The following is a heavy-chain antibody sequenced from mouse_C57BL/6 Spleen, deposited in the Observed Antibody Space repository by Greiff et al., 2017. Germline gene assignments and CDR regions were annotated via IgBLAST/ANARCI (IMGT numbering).Heavy chain of an antibody. V-gene: IGHV1-80*01. CDR3: ARSHYYGSPYYFDY. CDR1: GYAFSSYW. CDR2: IYPGDGDT. Sequence: QVQLQQSGAELVKPGASVKISCKASGYAFSSYWMNWVKQRPGKGLEWIGQIYPGDGDTNYNGKFKGKATLTADKSSSTAYMQLSSLTSEDSAVYFCARSHYYGSPYYFDYWGQGTTLTVSS. D-gene: IGHD1-1*01. J-gene: IGHJ2*01.